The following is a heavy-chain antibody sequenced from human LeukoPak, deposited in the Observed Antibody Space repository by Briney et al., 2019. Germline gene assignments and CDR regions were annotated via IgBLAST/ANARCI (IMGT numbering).Heavy chain of an antibody. Sequence: GGSLRLSCAASGFTFSDYYMSWIRQAPGKGLEWVSYISSSGSTIYYADSVKGRFTISRDTAKNSLYLQMNSLRAEDTAVYYCARGLRGSGSPYYYYYMDVWGKGTTVTVSS. CDR1: GFTFSDYY. J-gene: IGHJ6*03. V-gene: IGHV3-11*04. D-gene: IGHD3-10*01. CDR3: ARGLRGSGSPYYYYYMDV. CDR2: ISSSGSTI.